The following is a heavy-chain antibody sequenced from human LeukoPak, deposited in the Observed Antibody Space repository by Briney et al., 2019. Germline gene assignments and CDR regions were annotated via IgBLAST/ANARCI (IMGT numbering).Heavy chain of an antibody. D-gene: IGHD6-19*01. CDR2: ISGSGGST. CDR1: GFTFSSYA. J-gene: IGHJ4*02. Sequence: PGGSLRLSCAASGFTFSSYAMSWVRQAPGKGLEWVSAISGSGGSTYYADSVKGRFTISRDNSRNMLYLQMNSLRAEDTAVYYCAKGSPIAVPRGGVFDYWGQGTLVTVSS. V-gene: IGHV3-23*01. CDR3: AKGSPIAVPRGGVFDY.